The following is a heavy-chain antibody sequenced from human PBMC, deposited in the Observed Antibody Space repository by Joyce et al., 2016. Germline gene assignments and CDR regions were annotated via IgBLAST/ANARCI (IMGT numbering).Heavy chain of an antibody. V-gene: IGHV2-5*01. D-gene: IGHD1-7*01. CDR1: GFSLSSTGRG. J-gene: IGHJ4*02. CDR3: AHLLKGTLYYVDY. Sequence: QITLKESGPTLVKPTQTLTLTCTFSGFSLSSTGRGVGWIRQPPGKALEWLALVYWNDDKTYSPSLESRLTITKDTSENQVAHKMTNMDPEDTATYYCAHLLKGTLYYVDYWGQGMLVPVSS. CDR2: VYWNDDK.